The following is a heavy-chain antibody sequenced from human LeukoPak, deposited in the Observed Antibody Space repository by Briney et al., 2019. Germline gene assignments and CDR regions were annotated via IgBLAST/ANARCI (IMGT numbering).Heavy chain of an antibody. Sequence: WASVKVSCKASGYTFTGYYMHWVRQAPGQGLEWMGWINPNSGGTNYAQKFQGRVTMTRDTSISTAYMELSRLRSDDTAVYYCARATMVRGSSNWFDPWGQGTLVTVSS. D-gene: IGHD3-10*01. CDR3: ARATMVRGSSNWFDP. V-gene: IGHV1-2*02. J-gene: IGHJ5*02. CDR2: INPNSGGT. CDR1: GYTFTGYY.